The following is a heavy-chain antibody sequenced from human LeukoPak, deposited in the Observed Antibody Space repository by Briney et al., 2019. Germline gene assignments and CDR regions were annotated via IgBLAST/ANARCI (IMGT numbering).Heavy chain of an antibody. CDR2: IYRSGST. V-gene: IGHV4-38-2*02. CDR3: ARGSDIVGATEVYYFDY. CDR1: GYSINGGYY. Sequence: SETLSLTCTVSGYSINGGYYWGWIRQPPGKGLEWIGSIYRSGSTYYNPSLKSRVTISVDTSKNQFSLKLSSVTAADTAVYYCARGSDIVGATEVYYFDYWGQGTLVTVSS. D-gene: IGHD1-26*01. J-gene: IGHJ4*02.